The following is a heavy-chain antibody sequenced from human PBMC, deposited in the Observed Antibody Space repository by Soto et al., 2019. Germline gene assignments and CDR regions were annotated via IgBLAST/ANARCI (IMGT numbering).Heavy chain of an antibody. CDR1: GFTFSNYG. Sequence: ASVKVSCKASGFTFSNYGLNWVRQAPGQGLEWMGWVSANNGHTNYAQDLQGRVSMTTDTSTSTAYMELRGLRFDDTAVYYCARDIESVTAKHFFYYYAMDVWGQGTTVTVSS. V-gene: IGHV1-18*01. D-gene: IGHD2-8*01. CDR3: ARDIESVTAKHFFYYYAMDV. J-gene: IGHJ6*02. CDR2: VSANNGHT.